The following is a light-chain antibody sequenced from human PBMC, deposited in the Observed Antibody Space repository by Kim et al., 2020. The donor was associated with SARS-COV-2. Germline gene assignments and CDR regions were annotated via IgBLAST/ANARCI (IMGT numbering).Light chain of an antibody. Sequence: GQKVTISCSGSSSNIENNYVSWYQQLPGTAPKLLIFDNEERPSGIPDRFSGSKSGTSATLGITGLQTGDEADYYCGTWDSNLSVYVFGTGTKVTVL. CDR1: SSNIENNY. CDR3: GTWDSNLSVYV. CDR2: DNE. J-gene: IGLJ1*01. V-gene: IGLV1-51*01.